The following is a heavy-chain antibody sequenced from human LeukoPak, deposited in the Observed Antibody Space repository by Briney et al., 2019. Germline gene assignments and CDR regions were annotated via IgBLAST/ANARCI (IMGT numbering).Heavy chain of an antibody. CDR3: ARVLLPLGEVIVFNGFDI. CDR2: IKQDGGEI. Sequence: PGGSLRLSCAASGFTFNYYWMTWVRQAPGKGLEWVANIKQDGGEIYYVDSVKGRFTVSRDNAKKSLYLQMNSLRAEDTAVYYCARVLLPLGEVIVFNGFDIWGQGTMVTVSS. V-gene: IGHV3-7*01. J-gene: IGHJ3*02. D-gene: IGHD3-3*01. CDR1: GFTFNYYW.